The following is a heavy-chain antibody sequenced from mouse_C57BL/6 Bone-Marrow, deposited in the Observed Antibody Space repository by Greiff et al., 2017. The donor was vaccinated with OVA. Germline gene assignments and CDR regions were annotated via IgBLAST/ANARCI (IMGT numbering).Heavy chain of an antibody. CDR2: IDPANGNT. D-gene: IGHD1-1*01. CDR3: ARGDYGSSYHFDY. CDR1: GFNIKNTY. J-gene: IGHJ2*01. V-gene: IGHV14-3*01. Sequence: EVQLQESVAELVRPGASVKLSCTASGFNIKNTYMHWVKQRPEQGLEWIGRIDPANGNTKYAPKFQGKATITADTSSNTAYLQLSSLTSEDTAIYYCARGDYGSSYHFDYWGQGTTLTVSS.